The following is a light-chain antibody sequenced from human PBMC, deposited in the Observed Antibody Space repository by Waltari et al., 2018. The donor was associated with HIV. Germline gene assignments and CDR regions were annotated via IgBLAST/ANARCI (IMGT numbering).Light chain of an antibody. CDR3: ESAHSSLWV. CDR1: ALPKQY. J-gene: IGLJ3*02. CDR2: KDS. Sequence: SSELTQPPSVSVSPGQTARITCSGDALPKQYAYWYQQKAGQAPVLVIYKDSERPSGIPERFSGSSSGTTVTLTISGVQAEDEADYYCESAHSSLWVFGGGTKLTVL. V-gene: IGLV3-25*03.